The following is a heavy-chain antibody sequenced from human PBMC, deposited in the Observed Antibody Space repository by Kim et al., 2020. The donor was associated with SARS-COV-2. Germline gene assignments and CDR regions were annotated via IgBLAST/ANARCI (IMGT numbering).Heavy chain of an antibody. D-gene: IGHD3-9*01. Sequence: GGSLRLSCAASGFTFSSYWMHWVRQAPGKGLVWVSQVNTDGSSTDYADSVKGRFTISRDNAKNTLYLQMNSLIAEDTAVYYCASLTAWFDIFDIWGQGTMVTVSS. CDR1: GFTFSSYW. CDR3: ASLTAWFDIFDI. J-gene: IGHJ3*02. CDR2: VNTDGSST. V-gene: IGHV3-74*01.